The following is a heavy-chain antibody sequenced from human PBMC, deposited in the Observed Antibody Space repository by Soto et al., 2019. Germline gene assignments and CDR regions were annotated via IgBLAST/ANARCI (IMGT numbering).Heavy chain of an antibody. Sequence: PSETLSLTCTVHGGSIGSYYGSWIRQPPVKGLGFIGYIYYSFSTNYNPSLKSRFTMSLYTCKNQFSLKLSFVTAADTDVYYCARGMSDFDYWGQGTLVTVSS. CDR2: IYYSFST. V-gene: IGHV4-59*01. D-gene: IGHD6-13*01. J-gene: IGHJ4*02. CDR3: ARGMSDFDY. CDR1: GGSIGSYY.